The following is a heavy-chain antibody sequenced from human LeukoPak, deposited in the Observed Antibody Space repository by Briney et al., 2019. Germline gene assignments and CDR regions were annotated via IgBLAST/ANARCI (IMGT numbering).Heavy chain of an antibody. D-gene: IGHD3-10*01. Sequence: NSSETLSLTCTVSGGSINNYYWGWVRQPPGKALEWIGNIFYSGSTYYSPSLKSRVTISLDTSRNQFSLKLNSVTTADTAVYYCAKSNGYGLIDIWGQGTMVTVSS. CDR3: AKSNGYGLIDI. CDR2: IFYSGST. J-gene: IGHJ3*02. CDR1: GGSINNYY. V-gene: IGHV4-39*07.